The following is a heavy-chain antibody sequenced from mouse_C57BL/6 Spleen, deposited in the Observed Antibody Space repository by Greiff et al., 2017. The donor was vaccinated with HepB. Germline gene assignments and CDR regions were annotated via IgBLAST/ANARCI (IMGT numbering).Heavy chain of an antibody. Sequence: QVQLQQPGAELVMPGASVKLSCKASGYTFTSYWMHWVKQRPGQGLEWIGEIDPSDSYTNYNQKFKGKSTLTVDKSSSTAYMQLSSLTSEDSAVYYCARSVGSSGYLDYWGQGTTLTVSS. CDR1: GYTFTSYW. J-gene: IGHJ2*01. CDR3: ARSVGSSGYLDY. V-gene: IGHV1-69*01. CDR2: IDPSDSYT. D-gene: IGHD3-2*02.